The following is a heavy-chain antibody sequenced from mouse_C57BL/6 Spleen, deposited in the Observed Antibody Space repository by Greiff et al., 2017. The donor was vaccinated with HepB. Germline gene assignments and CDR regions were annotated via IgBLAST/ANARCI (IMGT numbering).Heavy chain of an antibody. V-gene: IGHV1-18*01. CDR1: GYTFTDYN. D-gene: IGHD1-1*01. CDR3: ARSGYGSDWYFDV. Sequence: EVQLQRSGPELVKPGASVKIPCKASGYTFTDYNMDWVKQSHGKSLEWIGDINPNNGGTINNQKFKGKATLTVDKSSSTAYMERRSLTSEDHAVYYCARSGYGSDWYFDVWGTGTTVTVSS. CDR2: INPNNGGT. J-gene: IGHJ1*03.